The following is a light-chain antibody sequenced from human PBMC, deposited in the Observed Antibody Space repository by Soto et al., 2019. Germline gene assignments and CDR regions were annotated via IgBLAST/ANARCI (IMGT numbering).Light chain of an antibody. Sequence: QSALTQPPSASGSPGQSVAISCTGTSSDVGASDYVSWYQQHSGKAPKLLLYEVNKRPSGVPDRFSGSKSGNTASLTVSALQADDEADYYCLSHSGSSHVLGTGTKLTVL. CDR3: LSHSGSSHV. CDR1: SSDVGASDY. V-gene: IGLV2-8*01. J-gene: IGLJ1*01. CDR2: EVN.